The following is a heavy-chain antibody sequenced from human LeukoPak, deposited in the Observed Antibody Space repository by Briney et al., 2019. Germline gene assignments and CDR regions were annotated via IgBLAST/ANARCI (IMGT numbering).Heavy chain of an antibody. Sequence: GASVKVSCKASGYSFTGYYLHWVRQAPGQGLEWMGWINPNSGGTNYAQKFQGRVTMTRDTSISTAYMELSRLRSDDTAVYYCARVPPSELEWLSYYGMDVWGQGTTVTVSS. V-gene: IGHV1-2*02. CDR1: GYSFTGYY. J-gene: IGHJ6*02. CDR2: INPNSGGT. CDR3: ARVPPSELEWLSYYGMDV. D-gene: IGHD3-3*01.